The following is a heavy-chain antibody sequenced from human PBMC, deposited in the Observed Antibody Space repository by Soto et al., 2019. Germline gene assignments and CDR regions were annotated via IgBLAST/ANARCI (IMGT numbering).Heavy chain of an antibody. V-gene: IGHV4-59*01. J-gene: IGHJ4*02. CDR1: GGSISSYY. Sequence: SETLSLTCTVSGGSISSYYWSWIRQPPGKGLEWIGYIYYSGSTNYNPSLKSRVTISVDTSKNQFSLKLSSVTAADTAVYYCARDEYSYGFDYWGQGTLVTVSS. CDR3: ARDEYSYGFDY. CDR2: IYYSGST. D-gene: IGHD5-18*01.